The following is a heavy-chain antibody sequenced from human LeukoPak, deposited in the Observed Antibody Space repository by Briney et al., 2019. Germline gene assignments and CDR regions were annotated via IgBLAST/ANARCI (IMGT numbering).Heavy chain of an antibody. D-gene: IGHD3-22*01. CDR3: ATPGLWYYDSSGYPFDY. J-gene: IGHJ4*02. CDR2: IIPIFGTA. Sequence: GASVKVSCKASGGTFSSYAISWVRQAPGQGLEWMGGIIPIFGTANYAQKFQGRVTITTDESTSTAYMELSSLRSEDTAVYYCATPGLWYYDSSGYPFDYWGRGTLVTVSS. CDR1: GGTFSSYA. V-gene: IGHV1-69*05.